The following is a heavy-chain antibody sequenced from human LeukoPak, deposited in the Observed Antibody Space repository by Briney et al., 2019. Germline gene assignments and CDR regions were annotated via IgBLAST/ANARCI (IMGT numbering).Heavy chain of an antibody. CDR2: ISSSGSTI. D-gene: IGHD4-17*01. Sequence: GGSLRLSCAASGFTFSSYEMNWVRQAPGKGLEWVSYISSSGSTIYYADSVKGRLTISRDNAKNSLYLQMNSLRAEDTAVYYCARDPYYGDYVVWGQGTLVTVSS. V-gene: IGHV3-48*03. CDR3: ARDPYYGDYVV. J-gene: IGHJ4*02. CDR1: GFTFSSYE.